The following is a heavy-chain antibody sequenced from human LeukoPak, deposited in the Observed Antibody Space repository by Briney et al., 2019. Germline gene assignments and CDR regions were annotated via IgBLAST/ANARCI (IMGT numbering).Heavy chain of an antibody. J-gene: IGHJ4*02. Sequence: PGGSLRLSCAASGFTFSSYSMNWVRQAPGKGLEWVAVMWYDGSNKYYADSVKGRFTISRDNSKNTLYLQMNSLRAEDTAVYYCAKGRRGVVITREIDYWGQGTLVTVSS. CDR2: MWYDGSNK. V-gene: IGHV3-33*06. CDR3: AKGRRGVVITREIDY. CDR1: GFTFSSYS. D-gene: IGHD3-3*01.